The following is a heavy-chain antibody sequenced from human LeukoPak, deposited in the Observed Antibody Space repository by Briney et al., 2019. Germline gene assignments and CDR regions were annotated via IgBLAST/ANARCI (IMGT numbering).Heavy chain of an antibody. Sequence: ASVKVSCKASGYTFTNYYMDWVRQAPGQGLEWMGIINPSGGTTSYAQKFQGRVTMTRDTSTSTVYMELSSLRSEDTAVYYCARVNVTGPNEDRIAVAGLYFQHWGQGTLVTVSS. V-gene: IGHV1-46*01. CDR3: ARVNVTGPNEDRIAVAGLYFQH. CDR2: INPSGGTT. CDR1: GYTFTNYY. J-gene: IGHJ1*01. D-gene: IGHD6-19*01.